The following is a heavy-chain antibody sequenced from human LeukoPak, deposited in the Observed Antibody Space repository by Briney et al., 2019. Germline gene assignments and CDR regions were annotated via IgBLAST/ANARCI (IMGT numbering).Heavy chain of an antibody. V-gene: IGHV4-38-2*01. J-gene: IGHJ4*02. Sequence: RSSETLSLTCAVSGYSISSGYYWGWIRQPPGKGLEWNGSIYHSGSTYYKSSLKSRVTISVDTSKNQFSLKLSSVTAADTAVYYCARHYFRAAAGTYYFDYWGQGTLVTVSS. CDR3: ARHYFRAAAGTYYFDY. CDR1: GYSISSGYY. CDR2: IYHSGST. D-gene: IGHD6-13*01.